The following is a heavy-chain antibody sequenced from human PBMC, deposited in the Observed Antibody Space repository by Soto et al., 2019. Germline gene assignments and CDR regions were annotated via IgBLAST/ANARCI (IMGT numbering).Heavy chain of an antibody. CDR2: INTYNGNT. CDR3: ARDGRFSGTSSYFDL. D-gene: IGHD1-26*01. V-gene: IGHV1-18*01. J-gene: IGHJ2*01. Sequence: QVQLVQSGGEVKKPGASVKVSCKASGYTFTSYSINWVRQAPGQGLEWMGWINTYNGNTKYAQKLQGRVTMTTDSSTNTAYMELRSLRFDDTAVYYCARDGRFSGTSSYFDLWGRGTLVTVSS. CDR1: GYTFTSYS.